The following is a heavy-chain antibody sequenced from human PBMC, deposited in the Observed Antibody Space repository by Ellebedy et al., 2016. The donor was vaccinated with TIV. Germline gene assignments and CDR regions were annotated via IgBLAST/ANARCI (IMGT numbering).Heavy chain of an antibody. CDR1: GFSLIDNT. J-gene: IGHJ5*02. CDR3: ASRLGIGP. Sequence: GESLKISXEGFGFSLIDNTMNWVRQDPGKGLEWVSYISGINGPIHYADSVKGRFTISRDKAKNLMYLQMNSLRADDTAIYYCASRLGIGPWGQGTLVTVSS. CDR2: ISGINGPI. V-gene: IGHV3-48*01. D-gene: IGHD3-16*01.